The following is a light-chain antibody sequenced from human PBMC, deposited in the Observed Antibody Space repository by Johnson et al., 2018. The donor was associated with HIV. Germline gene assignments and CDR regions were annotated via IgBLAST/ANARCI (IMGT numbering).Light chain of an antibody. J-gene: IGLJ1*01. CDR3: GTCDNSLRAGV. V-gene: IGLV1-51*01. CDR2: DNN. CDR1: NSNIGNNY. Sequence: AVLTQPPSVSAAPGQKVTISCSGSNSNIGNNYVSWYQQVPGTAPKLLIYDNNKRPSGIPDRFSGSKSGTSATLDITGLQTGDEADYYCGTCDNSLRAGVFVTGTEVTVL.